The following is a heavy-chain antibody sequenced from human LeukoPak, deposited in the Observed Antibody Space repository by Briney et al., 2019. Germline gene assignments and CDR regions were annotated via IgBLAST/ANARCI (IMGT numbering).Heavy chain of an antibody. CDR1: GGSISSSSYY. J-gene: IGHJ1*01. CDR3: ARAEPGTGGDFQH. Sequence: SETLSLTCTASGGSISSSSYYWGWIRQPPGKGLEWIGSIYYSGSTYYNPSLKSRVTISVDTSKNQFSLKLSSVTAADTAVYYCARAEPGTGGDFQHWGQGTLVTVSS. CDR2: IYYSGST. V-gene: IGHV4-39*07. D-gene: IGHD1/OR15-1a*01.